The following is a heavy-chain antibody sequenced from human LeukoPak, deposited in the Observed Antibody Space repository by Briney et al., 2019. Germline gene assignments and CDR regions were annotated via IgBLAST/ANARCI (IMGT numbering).Heavy chain of an antibody. CDR2: IYSGGST. CDR3: ARATPDYVSVDI. CDR1: GFTVSSNY. J-gene: IGHJ3*02. V-gene: IGHV3-53*01. Sequence: GGSLRLSCAASGFTVSSNYISWVRQAPGKGLEWVSVIYSGGSTYYADSVKGRFTISRDNSKNTLYLQMNSLRAEDTAVYYCARATPDYVSVDIWGQGTMVTVSS. D-gene: IGHD4/OR15-4a*01.